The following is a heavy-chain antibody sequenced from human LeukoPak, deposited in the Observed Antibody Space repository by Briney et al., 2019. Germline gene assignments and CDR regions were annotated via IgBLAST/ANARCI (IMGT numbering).Heavy chain of an antibody. Sequence: PSETLSLTCTVSGGSISSGGYYWSWIRQHPGKGLEWIGYINYSGSTYYTPSLKSRVTISVDTSKNQFSLKLNSVTAADTAVYYCARVRVGINGGVGYWGQGTLVTVSS. CDR3: ARVRVGINGGVGY. CDR1: GGSISSGGYY. J-gene: IGHJ4*02. V-gene: IGHV4-31*03. CDR2: INYSGST. D-gene: IGHD2-15*01.